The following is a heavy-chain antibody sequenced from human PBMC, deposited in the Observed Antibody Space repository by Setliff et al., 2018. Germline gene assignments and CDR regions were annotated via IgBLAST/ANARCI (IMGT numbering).Heavy chain of an antibody. D-gene: IGHD5-18*01. V-gene: IGHV2-5*02. Sequence: VSGPTLVNPTQTLTLTCTFSGFSLSSTGVGVGWIRQPPGKALEWLALVYWDDDKRYSPSLKSRLTITKDTSKNQVVLKMTNMDPADTAVYYCAREGVDTRSSTDYRYYMDVWGKGTTVTVSS. CDR2: VYWDDDK. J-gene: IGHJ6*03. CDR1: GFSLSSTGVG. CDR3: AREGVDTRSSTDYRYYMDV.